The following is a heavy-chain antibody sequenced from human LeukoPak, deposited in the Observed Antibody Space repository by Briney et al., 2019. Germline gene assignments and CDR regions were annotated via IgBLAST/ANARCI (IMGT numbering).Heavy chain of an antibody. J-gene: IGHJ4*02. D-gene: IGHD3-22*01. Sequence: GGSLRLSCAASGFIFNSYPLNWVRQAPGKGLEWVSTISGDSSYIQYADSVKGRFTISRDNAKNTLYLQMNSLRAEDTAVYYCAREGDYYYDSSGYYHATYYFDYWGQGTLVTVSS. CDR3: AREGDYYYDSSGYYHATYYFDY. CDR1: GFIFNSYP. V-gene: IGHV3-21*01. CDR2: ISGDSSYI.